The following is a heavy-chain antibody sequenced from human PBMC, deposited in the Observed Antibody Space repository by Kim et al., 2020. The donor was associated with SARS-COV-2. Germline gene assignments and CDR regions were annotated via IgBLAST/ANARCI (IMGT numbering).Heavy chain of an antibody. J-gene: IGHJ6*02. CDR3: AKALWYGGYAYYYYGMDV. V-gene: IGHV3-23*01. D-gene: IGHD5-18*01. CDR1: GFTFSSYA. Sequence: GGSLRFSCAASGFTFSSYAMNWVRQAPGKGLEWVSTISGSGGSIYYADSVKGRSTISRDNSKNTLYLQMNSLRAEDTAVYYCAKALWYGGYAYYYYGMDVWGQGTTVTVSS. CDR2: ISGSGGSI.